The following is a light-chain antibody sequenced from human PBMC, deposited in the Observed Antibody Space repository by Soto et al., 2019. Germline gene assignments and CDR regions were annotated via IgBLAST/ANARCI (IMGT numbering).Light chain of an antibody. CDR1: SSNIGAGYD. CDR3: QSYDSSLSGSV. CDR2: GNS. J-gene: IGLJ3*02. V-gene: IGLV1-40*01. Sequence: QSVLTQPPSVSGGPGQRVTISCTGSSSNIGAGYDVHWYQQLPGTAPKLLIYGNSNRPSGVPDRFSGSKSGTSASLATTGLQAEDEADYYCQSYDSSLSGSVFGGGTKVTVL.